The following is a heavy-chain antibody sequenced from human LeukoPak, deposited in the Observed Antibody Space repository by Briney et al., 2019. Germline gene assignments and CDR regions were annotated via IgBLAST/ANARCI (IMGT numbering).Heavy chain of an antibody. V-gene: IGHV3-20*01. CDR3: AREEDSFYYMDV. D-gene: IGHD4-11*01. CDR2: INWNGGST. CDR1: GFTFDDYG. Sequence: PGGSLRLSCAASGFTFDDYGMSWVRQAPGKGLERVSGINWNGGSTGYADSVKGRFTISRDNAKNSLYLQMNSLRAEDTALYHCAREEDSFYYMDVWGKGTTVTISS. J-gene: IGHJ6*03.